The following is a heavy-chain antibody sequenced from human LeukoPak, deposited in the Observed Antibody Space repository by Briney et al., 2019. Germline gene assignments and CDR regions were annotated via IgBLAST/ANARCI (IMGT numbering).Heavy chain of an antibody. V-gene: IGHV1-8*03. CDR2: MNPNSGYT. CDR1: GYTFTTYD. D-gene: IGHD6-19*01. CDR3: ARVAGSIDY. Sequence: GASVKVFCKASGYTFTTYDLNWGRQATAQGLEWMGWMNPNSGYTGYAQKFQGRVTITRDTSISTAYMELSSLRSEDTAVYYCARVAGSIDYWGQGTLVTVSS. J-gene: IGHJ4*02.